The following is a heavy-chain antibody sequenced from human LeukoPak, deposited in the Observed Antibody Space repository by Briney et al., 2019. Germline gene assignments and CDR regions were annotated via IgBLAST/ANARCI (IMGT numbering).Heavy chain of an antibody. V-gene: IGHV4-34*01. CDR2: ISHTGDT. Sequence: PSETLSLTCAVYGGSFSRYYYNWSRQSPGKGLEWIGEISHTGDTNYSPSLMSRVTISIDTSKSQFSLNLSSVTAADTAVYFCARERYNSTGYVDSWGQGTLVTVSS. J-gene: IGHJ4*02. D-gene: IGHD3-22*01. CDR1: GGSFSRYY. CDR3: ARERYNSTGYVDS.